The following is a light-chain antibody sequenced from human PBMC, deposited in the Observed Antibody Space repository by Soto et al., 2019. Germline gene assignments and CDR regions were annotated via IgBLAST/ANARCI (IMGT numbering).Light chain of an antibody. V-gene: IGKV3-20*01. CDR2: GAS. J-gene: IGKJ5*01. CDR3: QQYGSSPIT. CDR1: QSVSSR. Sequence: ETVLTQSPGTLSLSPGERATLSCRASQSVSSRLAWYQQKPGQAPRLLISGASSRATGIPDRFSGSGSATDFTLTISRLEPEDFALYYCQQYGSSPITFGQGTRLEI.